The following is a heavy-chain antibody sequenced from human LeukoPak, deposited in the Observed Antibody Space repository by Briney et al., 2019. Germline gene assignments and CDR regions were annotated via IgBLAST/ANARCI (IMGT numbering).Heavy chain of an antibody. V-gene: IGHV3-23*01. CDR2: IIGSSGTT. J-gene: IGHJ4*02. CDR3: AKGAYDYIEIAYFDY. Sequence: TGGSLRLSCVASGFSFNNYAMNWVRQAPGKGLEWVSLIIGSSGTTFYADSVKGRFTIYRDKSKSTLYLQMNSLTAEDTAVYYCAKGAYDYIEIAYFDYWGQGSLVTVSS. CDR1: GFSFNNYA. D-gene: IGHD5-12*01.